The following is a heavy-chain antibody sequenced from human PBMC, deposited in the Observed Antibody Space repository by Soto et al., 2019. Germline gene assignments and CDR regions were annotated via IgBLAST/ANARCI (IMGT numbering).Heavy chain of an antibody. CDR2: IHSDGSST. CDR1: GFTFSSYW. J-gene: IGHJ6*04. Sequence: GGSLRLSYAASGFTFSSYWMHWVRQAPGKGLVWVSRIHSDGSSTSYADSVKGRFTISRDNAKNTLYLQMNSLRVEDTAVYYCARGRTSSMDVWGKGTTVTAPQ. D-gene: IGHD2-15*01. CDR3: ARGRTSSMDV. V-gene: IGHV3-74*01.